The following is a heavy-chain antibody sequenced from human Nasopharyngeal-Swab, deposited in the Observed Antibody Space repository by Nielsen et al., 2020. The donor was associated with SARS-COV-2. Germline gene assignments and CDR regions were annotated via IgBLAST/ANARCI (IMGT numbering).Heavy chain of an antibody. Sequence: SETLSLTCTVSGDSISSSTYYWGWIRQPPGKGLEWIGSIYYSGSTYYSPSLKSRVTISVDTSKNQFSLKLSSATAADTAVYYCATHYYDSSGYYYWFDPWGQGTLVTVSS. D-gene: IGHD3-22*01. V-gene: IGHV4-39*01. CDR2: IYYSGST. J-gene: IGHJ5*02. CDR1: GDSISSSTYY. CDR3: ATHYYDSSGYYYWFDP.